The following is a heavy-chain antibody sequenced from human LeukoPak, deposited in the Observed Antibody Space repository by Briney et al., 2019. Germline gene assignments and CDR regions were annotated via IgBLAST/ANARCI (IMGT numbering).Heavy chain of an antibody. J-gene: IGHJ3*02. CDR3: AKESSAWIGALYI. Sequence: SGGSLRFSCAASGFAFSSYAMSWVRQAPGKGLEWVSAISGSGGSTYYADSVRGRFTISRDNSKNTLYLQMNSLRAEDTAVYYCAKESSAWIGALYIWGQGTMVTVSS. CDR2: ISGSGGST. D-gene: IGHD3-22*01. CDR1: GFAFSSYA. V-gene: IGHV3-23*01.